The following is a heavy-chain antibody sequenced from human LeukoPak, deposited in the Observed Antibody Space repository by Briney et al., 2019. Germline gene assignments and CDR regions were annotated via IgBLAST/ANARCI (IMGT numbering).Heavy chain of an antibody. D-gene: IGHD3-3*01. Sequence: GGSLRLSCAASGFTFSNAWMTWVRQTPGKGLEWVSVISGSGGSTYYADSVKGRFTISRDNSKNTLYLQMNSLRAEDTAVYYCARDNSPRRFLEWPLDYWGQGTLVTVSS. J-gene: IGHJ4*02. CDR3: ARDNSPRRFLEWPLDY. CDR2: ISGSGGST. CDR1: GFTFSNAW. V-gene: IGHV3-23*01.